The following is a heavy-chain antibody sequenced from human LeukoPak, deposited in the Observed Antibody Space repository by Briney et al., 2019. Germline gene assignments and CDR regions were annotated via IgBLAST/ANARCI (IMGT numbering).Heavy chain of an antibody. D-gene: IGHD3-22*01. V-gene: IGHV3-66*01. Sequence: GGSLRLSCAASGFTFSTYAMTWVRQAPGKGLEWVSVIYSGGSTYYADSVKGRFTISRDNSKNTLYLQMNSLRAEDTAVYYCARGGYYYDSSGEFQHWGQGTLVTVSS. CDR3: ARGGYYYDSSGEFQH. J-gene: IGHJ1*01. CDR1: GFTFSTYA. CDR2: IYSGGST.